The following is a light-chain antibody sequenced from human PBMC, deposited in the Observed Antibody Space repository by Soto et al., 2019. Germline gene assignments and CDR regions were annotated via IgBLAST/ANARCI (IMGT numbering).Light chain of an antibody. J-gene: IGKJ1*01. Sequence: IQLTQSPSSLSASVGDRVTITCRASQGIGSYLAWYQQKPGEAPKLLIFAASTLQSGVPSRFSGSGSGTDFTLTISSLQPDDFATYYCQQYNSYSPWTFGQGTKVEIK. CDR3: QQYNSYSPWT. CDR1: QGIGSY. CDR2: AAS. V-gene: IGKV1-9*01.